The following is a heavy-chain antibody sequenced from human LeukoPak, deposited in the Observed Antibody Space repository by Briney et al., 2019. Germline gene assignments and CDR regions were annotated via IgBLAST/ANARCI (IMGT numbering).Heavy chain of an antibody. CDR1: GYSISSGYY. V-gene: IGHV4-38-2*01. CDR2: IYNIGSA. D-gene: IGHD1-26*01. Sequence: PSETLSLTCAVSGYSISSGYYWGWIRQPPGKGLERIGNIYNIGSADYNPSLKSRVTISVDTSKNQFSLNLTSVTAADTAVYYCARRRVDSGNHHFDYWGQGTLVTVSS. CDR3: ARRRVDSGNHHFDY. J-gene: IGHJ4*02.